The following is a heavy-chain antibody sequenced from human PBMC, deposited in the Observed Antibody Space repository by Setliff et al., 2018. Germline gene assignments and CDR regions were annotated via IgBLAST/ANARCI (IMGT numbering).Heavy chain of an antibody. V-gene: IGHV3-23*01. J-gene: IGHJ4*02. Sequence: GGSLRLSCAASGFTFSSYAMSWVRQAPGKGLEWVSKITASADNTYYADSVKGRFTISRDDSKNTLYLQMLSLRAEDTAVYYCAKGGSDFWSELDYWGQGTLVTVSS. CDR3: AKGGSDFWSELDY. CDR1: GFTFSSYA. D-gene: IGHD3-3*01. CDR2: ITASADNT.